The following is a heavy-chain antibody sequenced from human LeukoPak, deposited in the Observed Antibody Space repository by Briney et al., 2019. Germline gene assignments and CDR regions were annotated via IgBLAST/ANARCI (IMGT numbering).Heavy chain of an antibody. CDR1: GYSISSGHY. J-gene: IGHJ4*02. V-gene: IGHV4-38-2*01. CDR2: IYESGNT. Sequence: PSETLSLTCSVSGYSISSGHYWGWIRQPPGKGLEWIGTIYESGNTYYNPSLKSRVTISVDTSKNQLYLKVSSVTAADTAVYYCAGFGAGSYYWGQGTLVTVSS. CDR3: AGFGAGSYY. D-gene: IGHD3-10*01.